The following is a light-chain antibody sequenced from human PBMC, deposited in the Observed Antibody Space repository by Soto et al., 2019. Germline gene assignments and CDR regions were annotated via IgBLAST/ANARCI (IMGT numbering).Light chain of an antibody. CDR2: GVT. J-gene: IGLJ1*01. CDR3: CSYTSDLTPYV. CDR1: SSAIGGHDD. Sequence: PGLTQPASVFGSPGQSIPIPGPGTSSAIGGHDDVSWYQQHPGKVPKLLIYGVTDRPSGVSNRFSGSKSGNVASLTISGLQAEDEADYYCCSYTSDLTPYVFGTGTKVTVL. V-gene: IGLV2-14*03.